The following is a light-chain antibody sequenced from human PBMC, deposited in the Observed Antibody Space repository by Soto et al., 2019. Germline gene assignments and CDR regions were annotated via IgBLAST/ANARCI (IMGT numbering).Light chain of an antibody. V-gene: IGLV2-11*01. CDR2: DVS. CDR1: SSDVGAYNY. CDR3: CSYAGTYSYA. J-gene: IGLJ1*01. Sequence: QSALPQPRSVSGSPGQSVTISCTGTSSDVGAYNYVSWYQQHPGKAPKFMIYDVSKRPSGVPDRFSGSKSGNTASLTIPGLQAEDEADYYCCSYAGTYSYAFGTGPKV.